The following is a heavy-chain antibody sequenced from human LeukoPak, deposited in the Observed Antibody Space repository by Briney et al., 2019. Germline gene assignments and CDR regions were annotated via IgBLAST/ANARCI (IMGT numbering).Heavy chain of an antibody. CDR2: ISYSGANS. V-gene: IGHV3-23*01. J-gene: IGHJ4*02. CDR1: GFTFSGSA. Sequence: PGGSLRLSCAASGFTFSGSAMSWVRQAPGEGLEWVSLISYSGANSYYTDSVRGRFTISRDNSKDTLFLQMNSLRAEDTAVYYCARARYYYDSSGHDYWGQGTPVTVSS. D-gene: IGHD3-22*01. CDR3: ARARYYYDSSGHDY.